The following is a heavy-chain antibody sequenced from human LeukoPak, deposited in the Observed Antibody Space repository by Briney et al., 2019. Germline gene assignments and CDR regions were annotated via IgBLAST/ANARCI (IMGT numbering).Heavy chain of an antibody. D-gene: IGHD2-2*01. Sequence: GGSLRLSCAASGFTFSSHAMDWVRQAPGKGLEWVAVMSNDGSNKYYADSVRGRFTISRNNSNNTLYLQMTRLSPEDTAVYYCAKGKVVPAAMNAFDIWGQGTMVTVSS. CDR1: GFTFSSHA. CDR3: AKGKVVPAAMNAFDI. CDR2: MSNDGSNK. V-gene: IGHV3-30*04. J-gene: IGHJ3*02.